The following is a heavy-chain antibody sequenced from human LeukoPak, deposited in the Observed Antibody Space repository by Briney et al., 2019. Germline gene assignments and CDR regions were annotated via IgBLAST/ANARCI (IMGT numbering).Heavy chain of an antibody. CDR3: ARLPMIRGVTEYYFDY. J-gene: IGHJ4*02. V-gene: IGHV4-38-2*02. CDR1: GYSISSGYY. Sequence: SETLSLTCTVSGYSISSGYYWGWIRQPPGKGLEWIGSIYHSGSTYYNPSLKSRVTISVDTSKNQFSLKLSSVTAADTAVYYCARLPMIRGVTEYYFDYWGQGSLVTVSS. CDR2: IYHSGST. D-gene: IGHD3-10*01.